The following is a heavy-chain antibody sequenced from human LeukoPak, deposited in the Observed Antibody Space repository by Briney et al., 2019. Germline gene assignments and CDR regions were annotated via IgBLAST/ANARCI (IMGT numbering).Heavy chain of an antibody. CDR1: GFTFGDYA. Sequence: PGRSLRLSCTASGFTFGDYAMTWVRQAAGKGLEWVSFIRSKSYGGTTEYAASVKGRFTISRDDSKSVAYLQMDSLKPEDTAVCYCTRATRITIFGVKYYFDYWGQGTLVTVSS. V-gene: IGHV3-49*04. CDR2: IRSKSYGGTT. CDR3: TRATRITIFGVKYYFDY. D-gene: IGHD3-3*01. J-gene: IGHJ4*02.